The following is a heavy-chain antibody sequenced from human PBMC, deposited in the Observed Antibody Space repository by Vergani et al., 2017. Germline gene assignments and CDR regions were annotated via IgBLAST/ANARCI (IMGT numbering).Heavy chain of an antibody. J-gene: IGHJ2*01. Sequence: QVQLVQSGAEVKKPGASVKVSCKASGYTFTSYGISWVRQAPGQGLEWMGWIIPIFGTANYAQKFQGRVTITADESTSTAYMELSSLRSEDTAVYYCARVGGYCSSTSCYYSDWYFDLWGRGTLVTVSS. CDR3: ARVGGYCSSTSCYYSDWYFDL. CDR2: IIPIFGTA. D-gene: IGHD2-2*01. V-gene: IGHV1-69*13. CDR1: GYTFTSYG.